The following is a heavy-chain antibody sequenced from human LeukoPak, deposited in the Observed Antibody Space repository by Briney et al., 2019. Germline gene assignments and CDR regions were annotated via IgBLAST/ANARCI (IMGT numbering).Heavy chain of an antibody. CDR1: GGSISSGDNY. J-gene: IGHJ3*02. V-gene: IGHV4-30-4*01. Sequence: PSQTLSLTCTVSGGSISSGDNYWSWIRQPPGKGLEWIGYIYYSGSTYYNPSLKSRVTISVDTSKNQFSLKLSSVTAADTAVYYCARLPGFRDAFDIWGQGTMVTVSS. CDR3: ARLPGFRDAFDI. CDR2: IYYSGST.